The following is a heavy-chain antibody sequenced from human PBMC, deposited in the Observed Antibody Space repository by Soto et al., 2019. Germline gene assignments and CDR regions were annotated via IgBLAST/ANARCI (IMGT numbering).Heavy chain of an antibody. J-gene: IGHJ6*02. Sequence: ASVKVSCKASGGTFSTYAISWVRQAPGQGLEWMGGIIPIFGTANYAQKFQGRVTITADESTSTAYMELSSLRSEDTAVYYCARSSRRKEWLSDYYYYGMDVWGQGTTVTVSS. V-gene: IGHV1-69*13. D-gene: IGHD3-3*01. CDR2: IIPIFGTA. CDR3: ARSSRRKEWLSDYYYYGMDV. CDR1: GGTFSTYA.